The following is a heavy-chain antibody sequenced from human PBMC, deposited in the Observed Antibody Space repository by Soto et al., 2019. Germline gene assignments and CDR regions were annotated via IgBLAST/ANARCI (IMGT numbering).Heavy chain of an antibody. J-gene: IGHJ4*02. CDR3: ARDRVYYYDNSGYYNFDY. V-gene: IGHV3-30-3*01. CDR1: GFIFSNYA. CDR2: VSYDGSNQ. Sequence: QVQLVESGGGVVQPGRSLRVSCAASGFIFSNYAMHWVRQAPGKGLEWVAVVSYDGSNQFYAESVKGRFTISRDSSKTTLYLQMNNLREEDTAVYYGARDRVYYYDNSGYYNFDYLGQGTLVIVSS. D-gene: IGHD3-22*01.